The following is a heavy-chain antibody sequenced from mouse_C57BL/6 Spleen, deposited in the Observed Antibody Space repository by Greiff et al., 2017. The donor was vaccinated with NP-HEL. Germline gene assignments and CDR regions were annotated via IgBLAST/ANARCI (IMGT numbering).Heavy chain of an antibody. V-gene: IGHV5-16*01. CDR2: INYDGSST. Sequence: EVKLVESEGGLVQPGSSMKLSCTASGFTFSDYYMAWVRQVPEKGLEWVANINYDGSSTYYLDSLKSRFIISRDNAQNILYLQMSSLKSEDTATYYCERDWGGYFDVWGTGTTVTVSS. CDR3: ERDWGGYFDV. CDR1: GFTFSDYY. J-gene: IGHJ1*03.